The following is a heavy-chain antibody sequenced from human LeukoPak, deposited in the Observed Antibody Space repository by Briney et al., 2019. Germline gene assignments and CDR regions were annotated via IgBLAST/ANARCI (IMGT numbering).Heavy chain of an antibody. CDR2: IYSGDST. J-gene: IGHJ4*02. V-gene: IGHV3-66*01. CDR1: GFTVSSSY. D-gene: IGHD2-21*02. CDR3: ARDRVTAVDYYLDY. Sequence: GGSLRLSCAASGFTVSSSYMTWVRQAPGKGLEWVSVIYSGDSTYYADSVKGRFTISRDNSKNTLYLQMNSLRAEDTAVYYCARDRVTAVDYYLDYWGQGTLVTVSS.